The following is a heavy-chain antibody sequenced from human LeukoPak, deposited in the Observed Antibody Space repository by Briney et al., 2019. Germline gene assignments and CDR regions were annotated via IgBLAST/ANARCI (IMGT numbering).Heavy chain of an antibody. Sequence: SETLSLTCPVSGGSISSYYCSWIRPPPGKGLEWIGYIYYSGSNNYNPSLKSRVTISADTSKTQFSLKLSSVTAADTAVYYCARHGGYSSSWDKKYYFDYWGQGTLVTVSS. CDR1: GGSISSYY. V-gene: IGHV4-59*08. CDR3: ARHGGYSSSWDKKYYFDY. CDR2: IYYSGSN. J-gene: IGHJ4*02. D-gene: IGHD6-13*01.